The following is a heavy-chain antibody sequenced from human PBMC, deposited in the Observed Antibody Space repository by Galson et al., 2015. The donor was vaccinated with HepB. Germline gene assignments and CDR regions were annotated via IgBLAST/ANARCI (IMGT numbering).Heavy chain of an antibody. CDR3: ARSLGVAATPSWFDP. J-gene: IGHJ5*02. V-gene: IGHV3-64*04. CDR1: GFNFRDYA. Sequence: SLRLSCAVSGFNFRDYAMHWVRQAPGKGLQYVSSISSEGRTTYYADSVRGRFTISRDNSENALFLQMNGLKPYDTGVYYCARSLGVAATPSWFDPWGQVTLVTVSS. CDR2: ISSEGRTT. D-gene: IGHD2-15*01.